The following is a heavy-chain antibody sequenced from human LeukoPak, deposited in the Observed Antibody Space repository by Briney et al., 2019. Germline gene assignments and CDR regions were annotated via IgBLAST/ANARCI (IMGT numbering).Heavy chain of an antibody. CDR1: GFTFSSYW. Sequence: PGGSLRLSCAASGFTFSSYWMHWVRQAPGKGLEWVGFIRSKAYGGTTEYAASVKGRFTISRDDSKSFAYLQMNSLKTEDTAVYYCTRVRYYDSSGEYYFDYWGQGTLVTVSS. J-gene: IGHJ4*02. V-gene: IGHV3-49*04. D-gene: IGHD3-22*01. CDR3: TRVRYYDSSGEYYFDY. CDR2: IRSKAYGGTT.